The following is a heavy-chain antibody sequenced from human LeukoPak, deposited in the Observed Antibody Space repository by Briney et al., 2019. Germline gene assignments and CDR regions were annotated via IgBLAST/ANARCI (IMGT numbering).Heavy chain of an antibody. J-gene: IGHJ4*02. V-gene: IGHV1-2*02. D-gene: IGHD5-18*01. Sequence: VSVKVSCKASGYTFTAYYMHWVRQAPGQGLEWMGWINPNTGGTNYAQKFQGRVTMTRATSISTAYMELSSLRSDDTAVYYCARDDSFQFDSWGQGTLVTVSS. CDR1: GYTFTAYY. CDR2: INPNTGGT. CDR3: ARDDSFQFDS.